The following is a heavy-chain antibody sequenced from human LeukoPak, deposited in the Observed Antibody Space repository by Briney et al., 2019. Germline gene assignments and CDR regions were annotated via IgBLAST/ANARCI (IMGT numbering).Heavy chain of an antibody. V-gene: IGHV1-69*13. CDR1: GGTFSSYA. D-gene: IGHD3-3*01. CDR2: IIPIFGTA. J-gene: IGHJ3*02. CDR3: ARDQGNYDFWSGSVYYDAFDI. Sequence: ASVKVSCKASGGTFSSYAISWVRQAPGQGLEWMGGIIPIFGTANYAQKFQGRVTITADESTSTAYMELSSLRSEDTAVYYCARDQGNYDFWSGSVYYDAFDIWGQGTMVTVSS.